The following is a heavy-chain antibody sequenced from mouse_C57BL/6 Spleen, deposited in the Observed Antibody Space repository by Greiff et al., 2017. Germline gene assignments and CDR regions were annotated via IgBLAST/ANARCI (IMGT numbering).Heavy chain of an antibody. CDR2: FHPYNDDT. CDR1: GYTFTTYP. Sequence: QVQLKESGAELVKPGASVKMSCKASGYTFTTYPIEWMKQNHGKSLAWIGNFHPYNDDTKYNEKFKGKATLTVEKSSSTVYLELSRVSSADSSVDYCARRGYYGDYYAMDYWGQGTSVTVSS. D-gene: IGHD1-1*01. J-gene: IGHJ4*01. V-gene: IGHV1-47*01. CDR3: ARRGYYGDYYAMDY.